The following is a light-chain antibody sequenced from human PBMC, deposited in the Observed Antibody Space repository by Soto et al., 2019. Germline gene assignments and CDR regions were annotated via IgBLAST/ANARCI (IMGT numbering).Light chain of an antibody. CDR2: GAS. V-gene: IGKV1-12*01. CDR1: RDISNS. Sequence: DIQMTQSPSSVSASVGDRLAVTCRASRDISNSLAWYQQTPGKAPKLLLRGASSLHRGVPSRFSGGGAGTEFTLTISSLRSEDFAVYYCQQYNNWRTFGQGTKVDIK. J-gene: IGKJ1*01. CDR3: QQYNNWRT.